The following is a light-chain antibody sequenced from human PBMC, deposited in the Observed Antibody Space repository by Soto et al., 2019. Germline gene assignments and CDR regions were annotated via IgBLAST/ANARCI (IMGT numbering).Light chain of an antibody. J-gene: IGKJ1*01. V-gene: IGKV3D-15*01. Sequence: EIVMTQSPATLSVSPGERATLSCRASQSVRSNLAWYQQKPGQAPRLLIYDASTRATGIADRFSASGSGTDFTLTISRLEPEDFAVYSCQQYASSPQTFGQGTRWIS. CDR3: QQYASSPQT. CDR2: DAS. CDR1: QSVRSN.